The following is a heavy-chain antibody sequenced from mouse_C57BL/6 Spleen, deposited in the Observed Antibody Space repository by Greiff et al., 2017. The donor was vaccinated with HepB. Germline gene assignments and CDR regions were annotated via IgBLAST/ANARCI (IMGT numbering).Heavy chain of an antibody. V-gene: IGHV1-15*01. J-gene: IGHJ4*01. D-gene: IGHD1-1*01. CDR2: IDPETGGT. CDR3: TRYRTTVVARGEAMDY. Sequence: VQVVESGAELVRPGASVTLSCKASGYTFTDYEMHWVKQTPVHGLEWIGAIDPETGGTAYNQKFKGKAILTADKSSSTAYMELRSLTSEDSAVYYCTRYRTTVVARGEAMDYWGQVTSVTVSS. CDR1: GYTFTDYE.